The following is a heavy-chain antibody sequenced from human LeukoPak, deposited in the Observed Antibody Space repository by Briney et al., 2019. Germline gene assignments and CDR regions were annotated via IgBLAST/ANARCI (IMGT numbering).Heavy chain of an antibody. J-gene: IGHJ4*02. D-gene: IGHD6-13*01. CDR3: ARDPAGYSSSWHIDY. CDR1: GYTFTSYA. CDR2: INTNTGNP. Sequence: ASVKVSCKAPGYTFTSYAMNWVRQAPGQGLEWMGRINTNTGNPTYAQGFTGRFVFSLDTSVSTAYLQISSLKAEDTAVYYCARDPAGYSSSWHIDYWGQGTLVTVSS. V-gene: IGHV7-4-1*02.